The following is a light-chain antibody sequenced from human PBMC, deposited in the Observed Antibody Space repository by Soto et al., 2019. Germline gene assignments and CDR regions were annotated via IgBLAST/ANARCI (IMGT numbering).Light chain of an antibody. V-gene: IGKV3-20*01. CDR1: QSVSSGY. CDR3: QQDGSSPPVT. CDR2: ETS. Sequence: EIVLTQSPGTLSLSPGERATLSCRASQSVSSGYLAWYQQKPGQPPRVLIYETSSRATGIPDRFSGSGSGTDFTLTISSLEPEDCAVYYCQQDGSSPPVTFGPGTKVDI. J-gene: IGKJ3*01.